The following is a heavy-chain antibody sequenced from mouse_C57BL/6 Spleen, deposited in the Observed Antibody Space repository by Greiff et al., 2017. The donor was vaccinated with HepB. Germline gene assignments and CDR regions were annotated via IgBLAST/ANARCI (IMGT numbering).Heavy chain of an antibody. CDR1: GFTFSSYA. Sequence: EVKLMESGEGLVKPGGSLKLSCAASGFTFSSYAMSWVRQTPEKRLEWVAYISSGGDYIYYADTVKGRFTISRDNARNTLYLQMSSLKSEDTAMYYCTRGTMITKAMDYWGQGTSVTVSS. CDR3: TRGTMITKAMDY. J-gene: IGHJ4*01. CDR2: ISSGGDYI. V-gene: IGHV5-9-1*02. D-gene: IGHD2-4*01.